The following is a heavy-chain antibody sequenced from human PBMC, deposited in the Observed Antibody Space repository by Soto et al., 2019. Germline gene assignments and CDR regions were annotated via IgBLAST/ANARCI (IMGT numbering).Heavy chain of an antibody. CDR3: ARGVTTVTTIDWYFDL. J-gene: IGHJ2*01. CDR2: IWYDGSNK. CDR1: GFTFSSYW. V-gene: IGHV3-33*08. D-gene: IGHD4-17*01. Sequence: PGGSLRLSCAASGFTFSSYWMSWVRQAPGKGLEWVAVIWYDGSNKYYADSVKGRFTISRDNSKNTLYLQMNSLRAEDTAVYYCARGVTTVTTIDWYFDLWGRGTLVTVSS.